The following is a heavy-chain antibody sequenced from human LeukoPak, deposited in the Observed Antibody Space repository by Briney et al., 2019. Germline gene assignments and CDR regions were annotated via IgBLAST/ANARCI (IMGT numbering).Heavy chain of an antibody. CDR2: IYTSGST. J-gene: IGHJ4*02. CDR1: GGSISSYY. V-gene: IGHV4-4*07. CDR3: ARDRDTEEGYYFDY. Sequence: PSETLSLTCTVSGGSISSYYWSWIRQPAGKGLEWIGRIYTSGSTNHNPSLKSRVTMSVDTSKNQFSLKLSSVTAADTAVYYCARDRDTEEGYYFDYWGQGTLVTVSS. D-gene: IGHD2-2*02.